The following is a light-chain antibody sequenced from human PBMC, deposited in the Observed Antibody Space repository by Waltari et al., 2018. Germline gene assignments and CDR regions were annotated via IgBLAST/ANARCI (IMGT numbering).Light chain of an antibody. J-gene: IGLJ2*01. V-gene: IGLV1-44*01. CDR1: SSNIGSNT. Sequence: SVLTQPPSASGTPGQRVTISRSGSSSNIGSNTVTWYQQHPGTAPKLLIYINNQRPSGVPDRFSGSKSGTSASLAISGLQSEDEADYYCAAWDDSLNGHVVFGGGTKLTVL. CDR2: INN. CDR3: AAWDDSLNGHVV.